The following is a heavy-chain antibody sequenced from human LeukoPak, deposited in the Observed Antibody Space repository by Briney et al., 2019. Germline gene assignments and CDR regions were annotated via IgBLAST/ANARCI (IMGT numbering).Heavy chain of an antibody. CDR2: IYTGGDT. D-gene: IGHD6-13*01. CDR1: GFTVSSKY. V-gene: IGHV3-53*01. CDR3: ARAESSNWYWYFDL. Sequence: GGSLRLSCAASGFTVSSKYMSWVRQAPGKGLEWVSVIYTGGDTYYADSVKGRFTISRDNSKNTLYLQMNTLRAEDTAVYYCARAESSNWYWYFDLWGRGTLVTVSS. J-gene: IGHJ2*01.